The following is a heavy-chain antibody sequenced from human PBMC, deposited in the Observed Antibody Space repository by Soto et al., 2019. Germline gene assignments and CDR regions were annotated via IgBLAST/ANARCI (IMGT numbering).Heavy chain of an antibody. CDR1: GLTFSSYA. V-gene: IGHV3-23*01. J-gene: IGHJ4*02. CDR3: AKDNFGFPAY. Sequence: GGSLRLFCAASGLTFSSYAMSWVRQAPGKGLEWVSAISGSGGSTYYADSVKGRFTISRDNSKNTLYLQMNSLRSEDTAVYYCAKDNFGFPAYWGQGTLVTVSS. CDR2: ISGSGGST. D-gene: IGHD3-16*01.